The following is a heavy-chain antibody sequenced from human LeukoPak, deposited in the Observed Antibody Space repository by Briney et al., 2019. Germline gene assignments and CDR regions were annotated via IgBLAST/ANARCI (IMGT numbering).Heavy chain of an antibody. V-gene: IGHV3-53*01. D-gene: IGHD6-6*01. CDR3: ARARVAARPSSHDY. CDR1: GFTVSRNY. J-gene: IGHJ4*02. Sequence: PGGSLRLSCEASGFTVSRNYMSWVRQAPGKGLEWVSVIYSGGSTSYADSVKGRLTISRDNAKNTLYLQMNSLRAEDTAVYYCARARVAARPSSHDYWGQGTLVTVSS. CDR2: IYSGGST.